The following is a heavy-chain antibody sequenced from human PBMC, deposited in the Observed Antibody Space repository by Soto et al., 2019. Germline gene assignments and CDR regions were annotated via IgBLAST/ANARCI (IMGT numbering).Heavy chain of an antibody. D-gene: IGHD3-10*02. CDR2: IYYSGTT. V-gene: IGHV4-59*01. CDR1: GGSISTYY. J-gene: IGHJ3*02. Sequence: SETLSLTXTASGGSISTYYWTWIRQTPGKGLEWIGFIYYSGTTNYSPSLKSRVIISLDTSKSQFSLNLDSVTSADTAVYFCARRVAVAPMYVFDIWGQGTMVTVSS. CDR3: ARRVAVAPMYVFDI.